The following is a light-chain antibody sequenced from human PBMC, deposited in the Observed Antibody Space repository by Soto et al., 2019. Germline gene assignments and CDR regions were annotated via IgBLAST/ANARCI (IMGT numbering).Light chain of an antibody. CDR3: QQRTNWQST. V-gene: IGKV3D-11*02. CDR1: QSLSRY. Sequence: EIVFAQSPATLSLSPGKRATLSFMASQSLSRYLAWYQQKPGQAPSLLIYDASNRATGIPARFSGSGSGTDFTLAISSLEPEDFAVYYCQQRTNWQSTFGGGTKVDIK. J-gene: IGKJ4*01. CDR2: DAS.